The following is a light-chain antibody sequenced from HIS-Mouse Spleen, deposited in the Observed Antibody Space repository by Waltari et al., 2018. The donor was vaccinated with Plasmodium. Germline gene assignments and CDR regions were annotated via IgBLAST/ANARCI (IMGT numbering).Light chain of an antibody. CDR1: QCVSSSY. J-gene: IGKJ2*01. CDR3: QQYGSSPYT. Sequence: EIVLTHSPGTLSLPPGERATLPSRASQCVSSSYLAWYQQKPGQAPRLLIYGASSRATGIPDRFSGSGSGTDFTLTISRLEPEDFAVYYCQQYGSSPYTFGQGTKLEIK. CDR2: GAS. V-gene: IGKV3-20*01.